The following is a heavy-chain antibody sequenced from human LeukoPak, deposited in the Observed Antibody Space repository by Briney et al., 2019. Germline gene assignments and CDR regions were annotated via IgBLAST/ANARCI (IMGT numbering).Heavy chain of an antibody. CDR3: TRDNSYWSFDY. CDR1: GYTFTTDY. D-gene: IGHD3-10*01. J-gene: IGHJ4*02. V-gene: IGHV1-46*01. CDR2: VRPSGITT. Sequence: ASVKVSCKASGYTFTTDYLHWVRQAPGQALESIGVVRPSGITTTYAQNFQGRVTMTRDTSTNTVYMELRSLASDDTAVYYCTRDNSYWSFDYWGQGTLVTVSS.